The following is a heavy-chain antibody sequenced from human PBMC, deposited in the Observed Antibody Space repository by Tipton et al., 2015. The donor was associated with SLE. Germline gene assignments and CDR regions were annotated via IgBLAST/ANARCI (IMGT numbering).Heavy chain of an antibody. CDR3: ARKPMVRGVSYYFDY. J-gene: IGHJ4*02. Sequence: TLSLTCTVSNDSISSTYWWSWVRQSPGKGLEWIGSIYYSGSTYYNPSLKSRVTISVDTSKNQFSLQLNSVTPEDTAVYYCARKPMVRGVSYYFDYWGQGTLVTVSS. V-gene: IGHV4-38-2*02. D-gene: IGHD3-10*01. CDR1: NDSISSTYW. CDR2: IYYSGST.